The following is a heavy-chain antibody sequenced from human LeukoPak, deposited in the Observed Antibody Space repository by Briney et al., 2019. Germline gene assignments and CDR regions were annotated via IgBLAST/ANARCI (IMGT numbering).Heavy chain of an antibody. J-gene: IGHJ4*02. CDR2: MNPNSGNT. Sequence: ASLKVSCKASRYTSTSYDIKWVPHTTREGLESVGWMNPNSGNTGYAQKFLGRVTMTMSTSISTAYMELSSLRSEDTAVYYCARVSGSIDYWGQGTLVTVSS. V-gene: IGHV1-8*01. D-gene: IGHD1-26*01. CDR3: ARVSGSIDY. CDR1: RYTSTSYD.